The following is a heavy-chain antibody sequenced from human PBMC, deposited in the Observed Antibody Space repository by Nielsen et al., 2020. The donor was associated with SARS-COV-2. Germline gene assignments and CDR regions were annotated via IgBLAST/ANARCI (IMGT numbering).Heavy chain of an antibody. CDR2: IRSSTATL. V-gene: IGHV3-48*04. Sequence: VGSLRLSCSASGFTFSNYGMYYVLQAPGEGLVWISYIRSSTATLVYADSVKGRFTVSRDNGETSLFLQMISLRGEDTAVSFCAREGLGSTYYMDVWGEGTTVTVSS. J-gene: IGHJ6*03. CDR3: AREGLGSTYYMDV. CDR1: GFTFSNYG. D-gene: IGHD2/OR15-2a*01.